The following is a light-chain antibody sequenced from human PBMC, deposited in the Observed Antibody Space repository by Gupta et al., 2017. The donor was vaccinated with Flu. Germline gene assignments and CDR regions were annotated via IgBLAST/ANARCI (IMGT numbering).Light chain of an antibody. CDR2: ETR. V-gene: IGLV1-51*02. CDR1: SSYSGTNH. CDR3: GAWDSSLTQGL. Sequence: KATITRPVTSSYSGTNHVLGYRQFPGTATTRRIYETRVRPSGVPDRFSGAKSGTSATLDITGLQAGDEADYYCGAWDSSLTQGLFGGGTKMTV. J-gene: IGLJ3*02.